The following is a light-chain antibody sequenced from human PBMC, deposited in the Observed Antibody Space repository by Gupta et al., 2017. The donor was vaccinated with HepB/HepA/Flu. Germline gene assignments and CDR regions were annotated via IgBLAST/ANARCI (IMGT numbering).Light chain of an antibody. J-gene: IGLJ2*01. CDR1: SSDVGSYNL. CDR3: CSYAGSSIVV. V-gene: IGLV2-23*01. CDR2: EGR. Sequence: SALPQPSSVSSSPRPAITISCTGTSSDVGSYNLVSWDQHHPGKAPKLMIYEGRKGPSGVANRFPGSKSGNTASLTISGRQGEDEADYYCCSYAGSSIVVFGGGTKLTVL.